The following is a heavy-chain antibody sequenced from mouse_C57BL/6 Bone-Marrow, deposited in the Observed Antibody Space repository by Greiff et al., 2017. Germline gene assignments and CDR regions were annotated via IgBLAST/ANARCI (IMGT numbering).Heavy chain of an antibody. D-gene: IGHD1-1*01. CDR3: ARGGIYYYGSFAMDY. CDR2: IHPTSGST. Sequence: QVQLQQPGAELVKPGASVKLSCKASGYTFTSYWMHWVKQRPGQGLEWIGMIHPTSGSTNYNEKFKSKATLTVDKSSSTAYMQLSSLTSEDSAVYCCARGGIYYYGSFAMDYWGQGTSVTGSS. V-gene: IGHV1-64*01. J-gene: IGHJ4*01. CDR1: GYTFTSYW.